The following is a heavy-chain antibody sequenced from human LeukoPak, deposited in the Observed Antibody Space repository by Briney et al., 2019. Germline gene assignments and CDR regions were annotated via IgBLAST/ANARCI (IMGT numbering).Heavy chain of an antibody. CDR3: ARVNERVDYYGMDV. J-gene: IGHJ6*02. CDR1: SGSISSGGYY. CDR2: IYYSGST. D-gene: IGHD1-1*01. Sequence: PSETLSLTCTVSSGSISSGGYYWRWIRQHPGKGVEWIGYIYYSGSTYYNPSLKSRVTISVDTSKNQFSLKLSSVTAADTAVYYCARVNERVDYYGMDVWGQGTTVTVSS. V-gene: IGHV4-31*03.